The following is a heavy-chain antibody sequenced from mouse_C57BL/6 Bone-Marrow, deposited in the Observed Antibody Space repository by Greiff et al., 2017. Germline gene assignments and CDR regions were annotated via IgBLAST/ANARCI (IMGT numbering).Heavy chain of an antibody. V-gene: IGHV5-16*01. D-gene: IGHD1-1*01. CDR1: GFTFSDYY. CDR3: ARDGGYGSRYWYFDV. Sequence: EVMLVESEGGLVQPGSSMKLSCTASGFTFSDYYMAWVRQVPEKGLEWVANINYDGSSTYYLDSLKSRFILSTDNAKNILYLQMSSLKSEDTATYDCARDGGYGSRYWYFDVWGTGTTVTVSS. J-gene: IGHJ1*03. CDR2: INYDGSST.